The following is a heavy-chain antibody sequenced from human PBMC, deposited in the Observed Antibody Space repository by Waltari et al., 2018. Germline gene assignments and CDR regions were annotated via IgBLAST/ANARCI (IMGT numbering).Heavy chain of an antibody. Sequence: QVRLVQSGAEVRKPRSSVRVSCEASGGSFGTYAITWVRQAPGQGLEWMAGIIPIDGTPNYAQKFQGRVTIAADASTRTAYMDLSSLRSDDTAVYYCAKRIVGGPFDVWGQGTVVTVSS. J-gene: IGHJ3*01. D-gene: IGHD1-26*01. V-gene: IGHV1-69*13. CDR1: GGSFGTYA. CDR2: IIPIDGTP. CDR3: AKRIVGGPFDV.